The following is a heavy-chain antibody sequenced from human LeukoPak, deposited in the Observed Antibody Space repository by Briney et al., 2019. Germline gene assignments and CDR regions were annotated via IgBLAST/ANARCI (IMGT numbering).Heavy chain of an antibody. J-gene: IGHJ6*02. CDR2: ISYDGSNK. V-gene: IGHV3-30-3*01. CDR1: GFTFSSYA. Sequence: TGGSLRLSCAASGFTFSSYAMHWVRQAPGKGLEWVAVISYDGSNKYYADSVKGRFTISRDNSKNTLYLQMNSLRAEDTAVYYCARVNGLSVYYYGMDVWGQGTTVTVSS. CDR3: ARVNGLSVYYYGMDV. D-gene: IGHD2-2*01.